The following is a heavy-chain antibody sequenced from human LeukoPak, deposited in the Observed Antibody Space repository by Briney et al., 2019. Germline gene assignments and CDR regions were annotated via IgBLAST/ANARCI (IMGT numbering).Heavy chain of an antibody. Sequence: GESLKISCKGSGYRFNTYWIGWVRQMPGKGLEWMGIIYPGDSDTKYSPSFQGQVTISADKSISTAYLQWSSLKASDTAMYYCARLNQHYYDSSGYYYDDAFDIWGQGTMVTVSS. V-gene: IGHV5-51*01. CDR3: ARLNQHYYDSSGYYYDDAFDI. J-gene: IGHJ3*02. CDR2: IYPGDSDT. D-gene: IGHD3-22*01. CDR1: GYRFNTYW.